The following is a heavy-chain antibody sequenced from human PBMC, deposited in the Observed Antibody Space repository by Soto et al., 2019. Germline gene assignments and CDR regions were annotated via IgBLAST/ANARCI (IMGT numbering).Heavy chain of an antibody. D-gene: IGHD2-8*01. CDR2: IFHDGTA. CDR1: GVSISSGNW. CDR3: ARLVYDTRLNYMYFDF. J-gene: IGHJ4*02. Sequence: KTSETLSLTCAVSGVSISSGNWWTCVRQTPQRGLEYIGEIFHDGTANYYPSFERRVAISVDTSKNQFSLKLTSVTAADTAIYFCARLVYDTRLNYMYFDFWGQGALVTVSS. V-gene: IGHV4-4*02.